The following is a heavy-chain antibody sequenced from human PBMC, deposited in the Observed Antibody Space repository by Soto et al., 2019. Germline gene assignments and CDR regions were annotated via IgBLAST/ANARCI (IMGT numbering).Heavy chain of an antibody. Sequence: QVQLQESGPGLVKPSETLSLTCTVSGGSVSSGGSYWSWIRQPPGKGLEWIGYIYASGSTNYNPSLKSRVTISVDTSKNQFSLKMSSVTAADTAVYYCARVDCCWGQGTLVTVSS. V-gene: IGHV4-61*08. CDR2: IYASGST. J-gene: IGHJ4*02. CDR1: GGSVSSGGSY. CDR3: ARVDCC. D-gene: IGHD2-15*01.